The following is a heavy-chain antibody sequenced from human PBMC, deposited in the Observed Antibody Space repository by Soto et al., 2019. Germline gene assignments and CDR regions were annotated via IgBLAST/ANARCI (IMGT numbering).Heavy chain of an antibody. Sequence: QVQLVQSGAEVKKPGASVKVSCKASGYTFTSYGISWVRQAPGQGLEWMGWISAYNGHTTYAQRLQGRVTMTTDTSTSTAYMELRSLRSDDTAVYYCARELGNYYYYGMDVWGQGTTVTVSS. CDR2: ISAYNGHT. D-gene: IGHD7-27*01. CDR1: GYTFTSYG. CDR3: ARELGNYYYYGMDV. J-gene: IGHJ6*02. V-gene: IGHV1-18*01.